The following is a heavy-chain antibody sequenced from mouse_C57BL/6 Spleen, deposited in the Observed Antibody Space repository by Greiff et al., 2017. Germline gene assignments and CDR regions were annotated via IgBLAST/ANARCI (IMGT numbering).Heavy chain of an antibody. CDR3: ARNYDYEGYYFDY. CDR2: ISYDGSN. D-gene: IGHD2-4*01. CDR1: GYSITSGYY. Sequence: EVQLQQSGPGLVKPSQSLSLTCSVTGYSITSGYYWNWIRQFPGNKLEWMGYISYDGSNNYNPSLKNRISITRDTSKNQFFLKLNSVTTEDTATYYCARNYDYEGYYFDYWGQGTTLTVSS. V-gene: IGHV3-6*01. J-gene: IGHJ2*01.